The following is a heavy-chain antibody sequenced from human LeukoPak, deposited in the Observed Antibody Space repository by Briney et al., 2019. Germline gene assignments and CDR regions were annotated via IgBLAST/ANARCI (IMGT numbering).Heavy chain of an antibody. V-gene: IGHV4-61*01. CDR2: IYYSGST. D-gene: IGHD3-22*01. CDR1: GGSVSSGSYY. Sequence: PSETLSLTCTVSGGSVSSGSYYWSWIRQPPGKGLEWIGYIYYSGSTNYNPSLKSRVTISVDTSKNQFSLKLSSVTAADTAVYYCARDGGYYDSSGYGAFDIWGQGTMVTVSS. CDR3: ARDGGYYDSSGYGAFDI. J-gene: IGHJ3*02.